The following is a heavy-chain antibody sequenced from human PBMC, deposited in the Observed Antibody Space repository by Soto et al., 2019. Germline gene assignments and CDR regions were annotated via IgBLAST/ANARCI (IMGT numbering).Heavy chain of an antibody. CDR1: GFTFSSYS. V-gene: IGHV3-21*01. CDR2: ISSSSSYL. CDR3: ASEQGAGGMDV. D-gene: IGHD6-19*01. Sequence: EVQLVESGGGLVKPGGSLRLSCAASGFTFSSYSMNWVRQAPGKGLEWVSSISSSSSYLYYADSVKGRFTISRDSAKNSRYMQRNRLRAGDTAVYYWASEQGAGGMDVWGQGTTVTGSS. J-gene: IGHJ6*02.